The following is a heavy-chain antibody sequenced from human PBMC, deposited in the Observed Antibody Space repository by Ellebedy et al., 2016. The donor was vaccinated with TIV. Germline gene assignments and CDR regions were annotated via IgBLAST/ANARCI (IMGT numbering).Heavy chain of an antibody. V-gene: IGHV1-46*01. Sequence: ASVKVSCXASGYTFTSYYMHWVRQAPGQGLEWMGIINPSGGSTSYAQKFQGRVTMTRDTSTSTVYMELSSLRSEDTAVYYCARVRATYYYDSSGYLGAFDYWGQGTLVTVSS. D-gene: IGHD3-22*01. CDR1: GYTFTSYY. CDR3: ARVRATYYYDSSGYLGAFDY. CDR2: INPSGGST. J-gene: IGHJ4*02.